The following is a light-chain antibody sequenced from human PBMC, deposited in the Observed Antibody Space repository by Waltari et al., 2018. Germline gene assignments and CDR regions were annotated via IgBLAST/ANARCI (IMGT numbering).Light chain of an antibody. CDR3: SSYAGSNNLGV. J-gene: IGLJ1*01. CDR1: RSDVGGSSY. Sequence: QSALTQPPSASGSPGQSVTISCTGTRSDVGGSSYVSWYQHHPGKAPKLIIYEVYKRPSGVPDRFSGSKSGNTASLTVSGLQAEDEADYYCSSYAGSNNLGVFGTGTKVTVL. V-gene: IGLV2-8*01. CDR2: EVY.